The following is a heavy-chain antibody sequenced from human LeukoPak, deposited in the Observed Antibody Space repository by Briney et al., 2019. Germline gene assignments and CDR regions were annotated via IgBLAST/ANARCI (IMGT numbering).Heavy chain of an antibody. J-gene: IGHJ3*02. D-gene: IGHD3-22*01. CDR2: ISWNSGNI. V-gene: IGHV3-9*01. Sequence: GGSLRLSCAASGFTFSSYSMNWVRQAPGKGLEWVSGISWNSGNIGYADSVKGRFTISRDNAKNSLYLQMNSLRAEDTALYYCAKDRVSPMMDAFDIWGQGTMVTVSS. CDR1: GFTFSSYS. CDR3: AKDRVSPMMDAFDI.